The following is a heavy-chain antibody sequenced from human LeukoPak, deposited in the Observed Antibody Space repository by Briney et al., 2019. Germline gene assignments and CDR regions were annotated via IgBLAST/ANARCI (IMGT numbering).Heavy chain of an antibody. J-gene: IGHJ5*02. CDR3: ARDRKGWFDP. D-gene: IGHD1-14*01. V-gene: IGHV1-18*04. CDR1: GYTFTSYG. Sequence: ASVEVSCKASGYTFTSYGISWVRQAPGQGLEWMGWISAYNGNTNYAQKLQGRVAMTTDTSTSTAFMELRSLRSDDTAVYYCARDRKGWFDPWGQGTLVTVSS. CDR2: ISAYNGNT.